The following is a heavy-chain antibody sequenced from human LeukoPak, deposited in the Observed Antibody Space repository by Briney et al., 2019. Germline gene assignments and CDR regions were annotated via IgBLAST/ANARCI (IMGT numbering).Heavy chain of an antibody. CDR2: IYYSGST. CDR1: GGSISSSSYY. CDR3: ARDPGTWLLAGHSWFDP. Sequence: SETLSLTCIVSGGSISSSSYYWGWIRQPPGKGLEWIGSIYYSGSTYYNPSLKSRVTISVDRSKNQFSLKLTSVTAADTAVYYCARDPGTWLLAGHSWFDPWGQGTLVTVSS. J-gene: IGHJ5*02. V-gene: IGHV4-39*07. D-gene: IGHD3-22*01.